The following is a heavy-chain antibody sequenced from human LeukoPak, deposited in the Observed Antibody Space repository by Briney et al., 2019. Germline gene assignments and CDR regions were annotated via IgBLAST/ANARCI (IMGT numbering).Heavy chain of an antibody. CDR3: ARESRMGAIVAGAFDI. V-gene: IGHV4-4*08. D-gene: IGHD1-26*01. CDR1: GGSMNTYY. CDR2: IYHIGST. J-gene: IGHJ3*02. Sequence: SETLSLTCTVSGGSMNTYYWSWMRQTPGKGLECIGCIYHIGSTYYKPSLKSRVTISLDTSKNQFSLKLSSLTAADTAVYYCARESRMGAIVAGAFDIWAQGTVVTVSS.